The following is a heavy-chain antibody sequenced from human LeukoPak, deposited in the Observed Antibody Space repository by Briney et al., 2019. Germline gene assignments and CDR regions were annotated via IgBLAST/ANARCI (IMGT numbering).Heavy chain of an antibody. CDR2: INHSGST. CDR3: ARKFCTSANCDRGYFAY. CDR1: VGXFSGYY. V-gene: IGHV4-34*01. Sequence: SETLSLTCAVYVGXFSGYYCSWIRQPPGKGLKWIGEINHSGSTNYNPSLKSRVTISVDTSKNQFSLKLSSVTAADTAVYYCARKFCTSANCDRGYFAYWGQGTLVTVSS. D-gene: IGHD2-2*02. J-gene: IGHJ4*02.